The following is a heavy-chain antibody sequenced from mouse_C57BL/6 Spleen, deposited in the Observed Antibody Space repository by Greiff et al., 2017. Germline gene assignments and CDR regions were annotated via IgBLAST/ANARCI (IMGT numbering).Heavy chain of an antibody. V-gene: IGHV14-2*01. CDR3: AFTTVVATYYAMDY. J-gene: IGHJ4*01. CDR1: GFNIKDYY. CDR2: IDPEAGET. Sequence: VQLQQSGAELVKPGASVKLSCTASGFNIKDYYMHWVKQRTEQGLEWIGRIDPEAGETTYAPKFQGKATITADTSSNTAYLQLSSLTSEDTAVYYCAFTTVVATYYAMDYWGQGTSVTVSS. D-gene: IGHD1-1*01.